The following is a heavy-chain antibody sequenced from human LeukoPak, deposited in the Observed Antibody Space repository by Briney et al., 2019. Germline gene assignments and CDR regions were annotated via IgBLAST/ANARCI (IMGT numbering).Heavy chain of an antibody. J-gene: IGHJ4*02. D-gene: IGHD5-18*01. Sequence: SETLSLTCTVSGGSISSDNYYWSWIRQPAGKGLEWIGRIYRGGSTNYNPSLKSRVTISVDTSKNQFSLKLSFVTAADTAVYYCARSSGYSYGRRWFDYWGQGTLVTVSS. V-gene: IGHV4-61*02. CDR2: IYRGGST. CDR3: ARSSGYSYGRRWFDY. CDR1: GGSISSDNYY.